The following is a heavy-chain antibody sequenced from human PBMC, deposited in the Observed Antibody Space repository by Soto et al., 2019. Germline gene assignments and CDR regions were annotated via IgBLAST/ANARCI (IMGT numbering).Heavy chain of an antibody. CDR2: ISYDGSNK. D-gene: IGHD3-10*01. CDR3: ARDRAYYYGSGSSDFDY. V-gene: IGHV3-30-3*01. Sequence: QVQLVESGGGVVQPGRSLRLSCAASGFTFSSYAMHWVRQAPGKGLEWVAVISYDGSNKYYADSVKGRFTISRDNSKNTLYLQMNSLRAEDMAVYYCARDRAYYYGSGSSDFDYWGQGTLVTVSS. CDR1: GFTFSSYA. J-gene: IGHJ4*02.